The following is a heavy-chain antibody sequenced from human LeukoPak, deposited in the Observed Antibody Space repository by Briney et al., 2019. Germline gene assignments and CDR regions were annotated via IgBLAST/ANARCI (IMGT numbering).Heavy chain of an antibody. J-gene: IGHJ5*02. V-gene: IGHV1-2*02. Sequence: ASVKVSCKASGYTFTGYYMHWVRQAPGQGLEWMGWINPNSGGTNYAQKFQGRVTMTRDTSISTAYMELSRLRSDDTAVYYCARDVIAVAENWFDPWGQGTLVTVSS. D-gene: IGHD6-19*01. CDR3: ARDVIAVAENWFDP. CDR1: GYTFTGYY. CDR2: INPNSGGT.